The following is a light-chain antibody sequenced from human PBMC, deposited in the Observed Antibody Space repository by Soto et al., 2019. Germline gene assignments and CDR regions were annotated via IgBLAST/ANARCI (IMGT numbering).Light chain of an antibody. CDR2: ENK. CDR1: SGSIASNY. J-gene: IGLJ2*01. V-gene: IGLV6-57*04. Sequence: NFMLTQPHSVSESPGKTVTISCTRSSGSIASNYLQWYQQRPGSAPTNVIYENKQRPSGVPDRFSGSIDSSSNSASLTISGLKTEDEADYYCQSYDSSNHVIFGGGTKLTVL. CDR3: QSYDSSNHVI.